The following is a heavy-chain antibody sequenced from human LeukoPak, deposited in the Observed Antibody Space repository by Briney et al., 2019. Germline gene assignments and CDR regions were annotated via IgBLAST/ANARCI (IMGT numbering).Heavy chain of an antibody. CDR1: GFTFSRYA. CDR2: ISYDGTNK. J-gene: IGHJ4*02. Sequence: PGGSLRLSCVASGFTFSRYAMHWVRRAPGKGLEWVAFISYDGTNKYYADSVKGRFTISRDNSRNTLFVQVNSPRAEDTAVYYCARAERNAGVFDYWGQGTLVTVSS. V-gene: IGHV3-30-3*01. D-gene: IGHD3-3*01. CDR3: ARAERNAGVFDY.